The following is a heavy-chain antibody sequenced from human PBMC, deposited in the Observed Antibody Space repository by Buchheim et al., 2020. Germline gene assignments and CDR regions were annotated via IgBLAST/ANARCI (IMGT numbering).Heavy chain of an antibody. Sequence: QVQLQESGPGLVKPSETLSLTCTVSGGSISSYYWSWIRQLPGKGLEWIGYIYYSGSTNYNPSLKSRVTISVDTSKNQFSLKLSSVTAADTAVYYCARVVAAAGRYGMDVWGQGTT. D-gene: IGHD6-13*01. CDR1: GGSISSYY. CDR2: IYYSGST. J-gene: IGHJ6*02. CDR3: ARVVAAAGRYGMDV. V-gene: IGHV4-59*01.